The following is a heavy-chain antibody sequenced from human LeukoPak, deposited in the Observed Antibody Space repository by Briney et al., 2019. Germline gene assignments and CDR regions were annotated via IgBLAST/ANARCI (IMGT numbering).Heavy chain of an antibody. Sequence: SQTLSLTCTVSGGSISSGGYYWSWIRQHPGKGLEWIGYIYYSGSTYYNPSLKSRVTISVDTSKNQFSLKLSSVTAADTAVYYCARVYTATSTTAFDYWGQGTLVTVSS. V-gene: IGHV4-31*03. J-gene: IGHJ4*02. CDR3: ARVYTATSTTAFDY. CDR1: GGSISSGGYY. CDR2: IYYSGST. D-gene: IGHD5-18*01.